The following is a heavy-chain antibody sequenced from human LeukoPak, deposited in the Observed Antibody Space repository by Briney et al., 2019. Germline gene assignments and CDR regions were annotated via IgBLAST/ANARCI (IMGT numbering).Heavy chain of an antibody. V-gene: IGHV3-49*04. CDR3: TRILGSSWPYDY. CDR1: GFTFSDYA. J-gene: IGHJ4*02. D-gene: IGHD6-13*01. CDR2: IRSKAYGGTT. Sequence: SGGSLRLSCTASGFTFSDYAMSWVRQAPGKGLEWVGFIRSKAYGGTTEYAASVKDRFTISRDDSKSIAYLQMDSLKTEDTAMYYCTRILGSSWPYDYWGQRTLVTVSA.